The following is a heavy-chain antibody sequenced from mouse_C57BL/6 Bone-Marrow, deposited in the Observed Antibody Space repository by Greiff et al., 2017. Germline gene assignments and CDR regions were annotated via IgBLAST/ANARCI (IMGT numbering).Heavy chain of an antibody. CDR3: AGDIFMSYGCGYAMDY. CDR2: INPSNGGT. Sequence: QVQLQQPGTELVKPGASVKLSCKASGYTFTSYWMHWVKQRPGQGLEWIGNINPSNGGTNYNEKFKSKATLTVDTSSSTAYMQLSSLTAEDSAVDYCAGDIFMSYGCGYAMDYWGQGTSVTVSS. V-gene: IGHV1-53*01. CDR1: GYTFTSYW. D-gene: IGHD2-10*02. J-gene: IGHJ4*01.